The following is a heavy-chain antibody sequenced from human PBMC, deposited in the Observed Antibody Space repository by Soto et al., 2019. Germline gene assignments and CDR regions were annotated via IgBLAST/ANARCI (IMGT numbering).Heavy chain of an antibody. D-gene: IGHD2-2*01. CDR2: IDPSDSYT. CDR3: ASDIVVVPAAKAYYYGMDV. V-gene: IGHV5-10-1*01. J-gene: IGHJ6*02. Sequence: GESLKISCKGSGYSFTSYWISWVRQMPGKGLEWMGRIDPSDSYTNYSPSFQGHVTISADKSISTAYLQWSSLKASDTAMYYCASDIVVVPAAKAYYYGMDVWGQGTTVTVSS. CDR1: GYSFTSYW.